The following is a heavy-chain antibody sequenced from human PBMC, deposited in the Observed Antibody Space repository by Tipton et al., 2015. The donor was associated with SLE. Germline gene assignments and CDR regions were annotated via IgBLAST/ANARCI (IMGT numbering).Heavy chain of an antibody. CDR3: ARGPRPTAATHYFQY. D-gene: IGHD2-2*01. CDR2: IYSSGST. CDR1: GGSISSSSYY. J-gene: IGHJ1*01. V-gene: IGHV4-61*02. Sequence: TLSLTCTVSGGSISSSSYYWSWIRQPAGKGLEWLGRIYSSGSTNYNPSLKSRVTISIDTSKNQFSLNLSSVTAADTAVYYCARGPRPTAATHYFQYWGQGTLVSVSS.